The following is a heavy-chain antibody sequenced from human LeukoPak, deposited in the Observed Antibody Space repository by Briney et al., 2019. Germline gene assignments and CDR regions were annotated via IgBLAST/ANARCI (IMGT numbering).Heavy chain of an antibody. D-gene: IGHD1-26*01. Sequence: GGSLRLSCAASGFTFSSYWMHWVRQAPGKGLVWVSRINSDGSSTSYADSVKGRFTISRDNAKNTLYLQMNSLRAEDTAVYYCARGFYSGSYRVEYFQHWGQGTLVTVSS. V-gene: IGHV3-74*01. J-gene: IGHJ1*01. CDR2: INSDGSST. CDR1: GFTFSSYW. CDR3: ARGFYSGSYRVEYFQH.